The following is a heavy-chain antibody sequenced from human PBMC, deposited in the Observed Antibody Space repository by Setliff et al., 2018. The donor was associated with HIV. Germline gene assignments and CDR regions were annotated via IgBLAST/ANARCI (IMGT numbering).Heavy chain of an antibody. Sequence: ASVKVSCKASGYTFISYGISWVRQAPGQGLEWMGMIKPGTPNYALKFQGRITMASDSSTSIVYMELSNLRSEDTAVYYCARDPTGNQDSWGQGTLVTAPQ. CDR1: GYTFISYG. J-gene: IGHJ4*02. CDR2: IKPGTP. V-gene: IGHV1-18*01. D-gene: IGHD7-27*01. CDR3: ARDPTGNQDS.